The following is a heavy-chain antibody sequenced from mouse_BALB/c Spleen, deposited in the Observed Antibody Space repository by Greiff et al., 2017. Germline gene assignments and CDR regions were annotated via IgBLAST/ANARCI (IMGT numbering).Heavy chain of an antibody. V-gene: IGHV5-17*02. CDR1: GFTFSSFG. CDR2: ISSGSSTI. D-gene: IGHD4-1*01. J-gene: IGHJ3*01. CDR3: ARGNWDGFAY. Sequence: EVKVVESGGGLVQPGGSRKLSCAASGFTFSSFGMHWVRQAPEKGLEWVAYISSGSSTIYYADTVKGRFTISRDNPKNTLFLQMTSLRSEDTAMYYCARGNWDGFAYWGQGTLVTVSA.